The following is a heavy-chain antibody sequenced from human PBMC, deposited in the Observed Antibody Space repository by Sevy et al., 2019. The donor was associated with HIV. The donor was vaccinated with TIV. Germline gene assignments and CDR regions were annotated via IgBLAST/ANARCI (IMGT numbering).Heavy chain of an antibody. V-gene: IGHV1-24*01. J-gene: IGHJ4*02. CDR2: FDPEDGET. Sequence: ASVKVSCKVSGYTLTELSMHWVRQAPGKGLEWMGSFDPEDGETIYAQKLQGRVTRTEDTSTDKAYMELSSLRSEDTAMYFCAATKDYYESSGCPFDYWGQGSLVTVSS. CDR3: AATKDYYESSGCPFDY. CDR1: GYTLTELS. D-gene: IGHD3-22*01.